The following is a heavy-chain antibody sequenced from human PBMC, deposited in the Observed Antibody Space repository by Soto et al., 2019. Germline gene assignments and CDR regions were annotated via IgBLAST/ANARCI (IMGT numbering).Heavy chain of an antibody. Sequence: QVQLVQSGAEVKKPGASVKVSCKASGYTFTSYAMHWVRQAPGQRLEWMGWINAGNGNTKYSQKFQGRVTITRDTSASTAYMELSRLRSEDTAVYYCARDLGFLEWLPQGDLDYWGQGTLVTVSS. CDR1: GYTFTSYA. D-gene: IGHD3-3*01. CDR2: INAGNGNT. J-gene: IGHJ4*02. V-gene: IGHV1-3*01. CDR3: ARDLGFLEWLPQGDLDY.